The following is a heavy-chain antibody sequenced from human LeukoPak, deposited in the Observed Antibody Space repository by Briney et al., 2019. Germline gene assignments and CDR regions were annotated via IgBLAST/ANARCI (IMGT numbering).Heavy chain of an antibody. CDR1: GFIFSSYD. V-gene: IGHV3-21*01. CDR2: ISTSSSDI. J-gene: IGHJ4*02. D-gene: IGHD6-13*01. Sequence: GGSVRLSCAASGFIFSSYDMNGVRQARGKGLEWVSSISTSSSDIYYTDSLKGRFTVSRDNAKNSLYLQMNSLRAEYTAVYYCARGWQQLVYWGQGTLVTVSS. CDR3: ARGWQQLVY.